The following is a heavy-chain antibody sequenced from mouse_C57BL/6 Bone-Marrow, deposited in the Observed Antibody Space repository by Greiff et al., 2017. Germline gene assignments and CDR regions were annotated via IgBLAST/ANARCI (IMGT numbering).Heavy chain of an antibody. CDR3: ARSRYTGSSYPWYFDV. D-gene: IGHD1-1*01. V-gene: IGHV1-64*01. CDR1: GYTFTSYW. CDR2: IHPNSGST. J-gene: IGHJ1*03. Sequence: QVQLQQPGAELVKPGASVKLSCKASGYTFTSYWMHWVKQRPGQGLEWIGMIHPNSGSTNYNEKFKSKATLTVDKSSSTAYMQLSSLTSEDSAVYYCARSRYTGSSYPWYFDVWGKGTTVTVSS.